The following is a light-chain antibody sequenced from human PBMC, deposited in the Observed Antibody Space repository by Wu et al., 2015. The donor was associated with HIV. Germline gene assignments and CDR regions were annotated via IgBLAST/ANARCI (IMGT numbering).Light chain of an antibody. V-gene: IGKV3-15*01. CDR3: QQYNKWPPR. Sequence: ERATLSCRASQSISSNLAWYQQKPGQSPRLLIYAASTRGTGIPARFSGSGSGTEFTLTISGLQSEDFATYYCQQYNKWPPRFAGGTKVEIK. CDR2: AAS. J-gene: IGKJ4*01. CDR1: QSISSN.